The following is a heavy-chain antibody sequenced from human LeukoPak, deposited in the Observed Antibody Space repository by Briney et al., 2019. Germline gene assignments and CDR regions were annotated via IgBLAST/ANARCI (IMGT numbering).Heavy chain of an antibody. Sequence: GGSLRLSCAASGFTFTTYAMIWVRRAPGKGLEWVSAISGSGDATYYADFVKGRLTISRDNSENTVYLQVNSLRAEDTAVYYCARLSGTSGTTSRVLHYWGQGALVTVSS. CDR1: GFTFTTYA. V-gene: IGHV3-23*01. D-gene: IGHD1-1*01. CDR2: ISGSGDAT. J-gene: IGHJ4*02. CDR3: ARLSGTSGTTSRVLHY.